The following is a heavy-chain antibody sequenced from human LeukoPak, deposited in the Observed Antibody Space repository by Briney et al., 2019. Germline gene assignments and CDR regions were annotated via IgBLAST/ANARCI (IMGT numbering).Heavy chain of an antibody. CDR2: INSDGSSI. Sequence: GGSLRLSRAASGFTFSSYWMHWVRHAPGKGLVWVSRINSDGSSITYADSVKGRFTISRDNAKNTLYLQMNSLRVEDTAVYYCAREGRVSGYDFDCWGQGTLVTVSS. D-gene: IGHD5-12*01. J-gene: IGHJ4*02. CDR3: AREGRVSGYDFDC. V-gene: IGHV3-74*03. CDR1: GFTFSSYW.